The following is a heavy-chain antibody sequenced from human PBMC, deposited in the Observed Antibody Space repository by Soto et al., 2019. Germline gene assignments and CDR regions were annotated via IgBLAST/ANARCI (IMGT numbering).Heavy chain of an antibody. D-gene: IGHD3-22*01. CDR2: IYYSGST. CDR3: ARGYYDSSGYYRKYNWFDP. Sequence: SETLSLTCTVSGGAVSSGSYYWSWIRQPPGKGLEWIGYIYYSGSTNYNPSLKSRVTISVDTSKNQFSLKLSSVTAADTAVYYCARGYYDSSGYYRKYNWFDPWGQGTLVTVSS. V-gene: IGHV4-61*01. CDR1: GGAVSSGSYY. J-gene: IGHJ5*02.